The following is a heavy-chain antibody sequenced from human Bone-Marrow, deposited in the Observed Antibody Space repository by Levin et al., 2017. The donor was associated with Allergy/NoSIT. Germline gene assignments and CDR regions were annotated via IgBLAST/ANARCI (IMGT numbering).Heavy chain of an antibody. V-gene: IGHV4-34*01. CDR3: ARVEGYSSWFRRNRFDP. D-gene: IGHD3-22*01. Sequence: SETLSLTCAVYGGSFSGYYWSWIRQPPGKGLEWIGEINHSGSTNYNPSLKSRVTISVDTSKNQFSLKLSSVTAADTAVYYCARVEGYSSWFRRNRFDPWGQGTLVTVSS. CDR1: GGSFSGYY. CDR2: INHSGST. J-gene: IGHJ5*02.